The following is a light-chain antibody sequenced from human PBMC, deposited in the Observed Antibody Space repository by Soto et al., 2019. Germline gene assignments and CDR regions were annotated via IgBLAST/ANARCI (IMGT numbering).Light chain of an antibody. CDR1: RLVIGTY. J-gene: IGKJ3*01. Sequence: FTQSLAPVYLSPRARATLSCTASRLVIGTYFAWYQHKPGRAPRLLIYGASSRAAGVPDRFSGSGSGTDFTLTISRLEPEDVAVYYCQHCSSSPPMTFGPGTKVEIK. CDR3: QHCSSSPPMT. CDR2: GAS. V-gene: IGKV3-20*01.